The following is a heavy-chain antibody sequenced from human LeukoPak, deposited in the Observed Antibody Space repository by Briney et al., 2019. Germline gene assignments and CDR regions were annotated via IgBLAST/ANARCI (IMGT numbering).Heavy chain of an antibody. CDR1: GFTFSNAW. V-gene: IGHV3-15*01. D-gene: IGHD3-22*01. J-gene: IGHJ6*03. Sequence: SGGSLRLSCAASGFTFSNAWMSWVRQAPGKGLEWVGRIKSKTDGGTTDYAAPMKGRFTISRDDSKNTLYLQMNSLKTEDTAVYYCTTDYDSSYYYYYMDVWGKGTTVTVSS. CDR2: IKSKTDGGTT. CDR3: TTDYDSSYYYYYMDV.